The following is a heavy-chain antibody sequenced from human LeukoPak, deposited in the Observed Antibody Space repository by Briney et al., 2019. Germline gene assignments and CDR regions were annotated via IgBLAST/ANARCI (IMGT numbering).Heavy chain of an antibody. CDR2: ISGYNGNT. V-gene: IGHV1-18*01. CDR3: ARGSGKNYYYYMDV. J-gene: IGHJ6*03. CDR1: GYTFTSYG. Sequence: ASVKVSCKASGYTFTSYGISWVRQAPGQGLEWMGWISGYNGNTNYAQKLQGRVTMTTDASTSTAYMELRSLRSDDTAVYYCARGSGKNYYYYMDVWGKGTTVTISS. D-gene: IGHD3-10*01.